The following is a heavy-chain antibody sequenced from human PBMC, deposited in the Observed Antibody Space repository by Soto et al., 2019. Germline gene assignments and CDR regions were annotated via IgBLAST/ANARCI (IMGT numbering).Heavy chain of an antibody. V-gene: IGHV1-69*01. CDR1: GGSFSSYA. Sequence: QVQLVQSGAEVKKPGSSVKVSCKASGGSFSSYAISWVRQAPGQGLEWMGGIIPIVGTGNYAQNFQGRVTITADESTSTAYMELSSLRSEDTAMYYCARDLRVAGRPGMDVWGQGTTVTVSS. CDR3: ARDLRVAGRPGMDV. D-gene: IGHD2-15*01. CDR2: IIPIVGTG. J-gene: IGHJ6*02.